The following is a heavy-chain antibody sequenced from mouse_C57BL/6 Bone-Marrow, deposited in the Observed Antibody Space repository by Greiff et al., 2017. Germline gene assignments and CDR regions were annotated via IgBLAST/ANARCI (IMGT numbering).Heavy chain of an antibody. V-gene: IGHV1-7*01. CDR2: INPSSGYT. J-gene: IGHJ4*01. Sequence: LLESGAELAKPGASVKLSCKASGYTFTSYWMHWVKQRPGQGLEWIGYINPSSGYTKYNQKFKDKATLTADKSSSTAYMQLSSLTYEDSAVYYCARRNYGSSYDAMDYWGQGTSLTVSS. CDR1: GYTFTSYW. D-gene: IGHD1-1*01. CDR3: ARRNYGSSYDAMDY.